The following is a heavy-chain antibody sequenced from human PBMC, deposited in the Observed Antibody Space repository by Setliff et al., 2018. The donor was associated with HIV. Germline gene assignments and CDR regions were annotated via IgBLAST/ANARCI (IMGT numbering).Heavy chain of an antibody. CDR1: GGSFSDHY. Sequence: SETLSLTCAVYGGSFSDHYWTWIRQPPGKGLEWIGEINQSGISNFDPSLKSRVTMPIDTPKNQFSLKLSSVTAADTAVYFCARGGGFWSGQLDYWGQGTLVTVSS. CDR3: ARGGGFWSGQLDY. D-gene: IGHD3-3*01. CDR2: INQSGIS. J-gene: IGHJ4*02. V-gene: IGHV4-34*01.